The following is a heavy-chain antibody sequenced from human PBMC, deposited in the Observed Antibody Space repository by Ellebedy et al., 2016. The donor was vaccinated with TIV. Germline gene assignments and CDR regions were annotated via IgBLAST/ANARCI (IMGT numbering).Heavy chain of an antibody. Sequence: GGSLRLSXAASGFTLSSRAMHWVRQAPGKGLEWVAVIRYDGNNKYYADSVKGRFTISRDTSKNTLYLQMNSLRADDTAVYYCARARTYGSENYPYYFDYWGQGTLVTVSS. CDR1: GFTLSSRA. J-gene: IGHJ4*02. V-gene: IGHV3-33*01. D-gene: IGHD3-10*01. CDR3: ARARTYGSENYPYYFDY. CDR2: IRYDGNNK.